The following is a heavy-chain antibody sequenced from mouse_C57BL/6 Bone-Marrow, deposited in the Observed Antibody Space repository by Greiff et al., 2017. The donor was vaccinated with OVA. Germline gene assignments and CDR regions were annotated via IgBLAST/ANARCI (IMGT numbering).Heavy chain of an antibody. Sequence: QVQLQQSGAELVRPGTSVKMSCKASGYTFTNYWIGWAKQRPGHGLEWIGDIYPGGGYTNYNEKFKGQATLTADKSSSTAYMQFSSLTSEDSAVYYCARNDYDVWFAYWGQGTLVTVSA. CDR1: GYTFTNYW. D-gene: IGHD2-4*01. CDR3: ARNDYDVWFAY. V-gene: IGHV1-63*01. J-gene: IGHJ3*01. CDR2: IYPGGGYT.